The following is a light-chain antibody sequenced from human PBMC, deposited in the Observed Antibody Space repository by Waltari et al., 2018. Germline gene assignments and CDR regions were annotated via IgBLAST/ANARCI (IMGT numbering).Light chain of an antibody. CDR1: QSVSGN. CDR2: GAS. Sequence: IVMTQSPATLSVSPWARVTLSCRASQSVSGNLAWYQQKPGQAPRLLMYGASTRAAGVPTRFCGSGSGTEFTVTISSLQSEDFAVYYCQQYNDWPQTFGQGTKLETK. V-gene: IGKV3-15*01. J-gene: IGKJ2*01. CDR3: QQYNDWPQT.